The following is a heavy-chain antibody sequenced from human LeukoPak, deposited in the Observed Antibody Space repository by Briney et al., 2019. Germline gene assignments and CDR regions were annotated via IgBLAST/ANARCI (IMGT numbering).Heavy chain of an antibody. CDR3: ARDKVVGATNFDY. V-gene: IGHV3-7*01. Sequence: GGSLRLSCAASGFTFSSYWMSWVRQAPGKGLEWVANIKQDGSEKYYVDSVKGRFTISRDNAKNSLYLQMNSLRAEDTAVYYCARDKVVGATNFDYWGQGTLVTVSS. D-gene: IGHD1-26*01. CDR2: IKQDGSEK. J-gene: IGHJ4*02. CDR1: GFTFSSYW.